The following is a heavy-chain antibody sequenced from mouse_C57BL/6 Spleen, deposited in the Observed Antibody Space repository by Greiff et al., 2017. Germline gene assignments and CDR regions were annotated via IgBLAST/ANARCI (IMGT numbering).Heavy chain of an antibody. CDR1: GYTFTDYY. D-gene: IGHD1-1*01. CDR3: AREAYYYGSYYFDY. Sequence: EVKLQESGPVLVKPGASVKMSCKASGYTFTDYYMNWVKQSHGKSLEWIGVINPYNGGTSYNQKFKGKATLTVDKSSSTAYMELNSLTSEDSAVYYCAREAYYYGSYYFDYWGQGTTLTVSS. J-gene: IGHJ2*01. CDR2: INPYNGGT. V-gene: IGHV1-19*01.